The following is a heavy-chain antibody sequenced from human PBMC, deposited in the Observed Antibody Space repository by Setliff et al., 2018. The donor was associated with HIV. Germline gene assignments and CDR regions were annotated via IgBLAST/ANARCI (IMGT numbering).Heavy chain of an antibody. CDR2: INYSGST. J-gene: IGHJ2*01. Sequence: SETLSLTCAVYGGSFSGYYWSWIRQSPGKGLEWIGEINYSGSTNYNPSLQSRVTMSADTSKNHFSLKLTSVTAADTAVYYCARHPDSGFYYSPLLNNWYFDLWGPGTLVTVS. V-gene: IGHV4-34*01. CDR1: GGSFSGYY. CDR3: ARHPDSGFYYSPLLNNWYFDL. D-gene: IGHD3-22*01.